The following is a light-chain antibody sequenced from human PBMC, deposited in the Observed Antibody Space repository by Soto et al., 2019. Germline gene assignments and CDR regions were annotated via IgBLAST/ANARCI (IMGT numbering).Light chain of an antibody. CDR3: ATWESSRSIGV. V-gene: IGLV1-51*01. J-gene: IGLJ2*01. CDR2: DNN. Sequence: QSVLTQPPSVSAAPGQKVTISCSGSSSNIGNNFVSWYQQLPGTAPKLLIYDNNKRPSGIPDRFSGSKSGTSATLGITGLQSGDEADYYCATWESSRSIGVFGGGTKLTVL. CDR1: SSNIGNNF.